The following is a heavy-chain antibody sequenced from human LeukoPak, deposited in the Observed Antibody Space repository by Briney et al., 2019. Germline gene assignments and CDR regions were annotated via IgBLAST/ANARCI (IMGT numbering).Heavy chain of an antibody. CDR3: ARIVPVVAATESAFDY. CDR2: INPNSGGT. D-gene: IGHD2-15*01. J-gene: IGHJ4*02. CDR1: GYTFTGYY. V-gene: IGHV1-2*02. Sequence: ASVKVSCKGSGYTFTGYYMHWVRQAPGQGLEWMGWINPNSGGTNYAQKFQGRVTMTRDTSISTAYMELSRLRSDDTAVYYCARIVPVVAATESAFDYWGQGTLVTVSS.